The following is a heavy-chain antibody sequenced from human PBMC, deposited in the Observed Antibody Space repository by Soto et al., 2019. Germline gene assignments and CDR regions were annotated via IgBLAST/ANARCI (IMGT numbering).Heavy chain of an antibody. Sequence: EVHLVESGGGLVMPGGSLRLSCAASGFTFTTYSLTWVRQAPGKGLEWVASIGSSSNYIYYADSVKGRFTISRDNAKNSLFLQMNTLRAEDTAVYYCATLTYCSSASCPNYYYVMDVWGQGTTFTVSS. CDR3: ATLTYCSSASCPNYYYVMDV. J-gene: IGHJ6*02. V-gene: IGHV3-21*06. CDR1: GFTFTTYS. D-gene: IGHD2-2*01. CDR2: IGSSSNYI.